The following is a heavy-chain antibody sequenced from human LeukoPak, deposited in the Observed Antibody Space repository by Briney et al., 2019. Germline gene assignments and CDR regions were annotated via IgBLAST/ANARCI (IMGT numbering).Heavy chain of an antibody. Sequence: PGGSLRLSCAASGFTFSTYGMHWVRQAPGKGLEWVAVIWDDGTNENYADSVKGRFSISRDNSKNTLYLQISNLRAGDTAVYYCARGGSTGYDYNAFDIWGQGTMVTVSS. CDR2: IWDDGTNE. V-gene: IGHV3-33*01. CDR3: ARGGSTGYDYNAFDI. J-gene: IGHJ3*02. CDR1: GFTFSTYG. D-gene: IGHD3-16*01.